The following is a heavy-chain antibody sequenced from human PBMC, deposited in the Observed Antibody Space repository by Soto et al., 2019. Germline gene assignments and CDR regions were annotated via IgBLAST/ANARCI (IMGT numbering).Heavy chain of an antibody. CDR2: FYFSVST. Sequence: SETLSLSCTVSGFSISSYYWSWIRQPPGLLLVFILYFYFSVSTYYYISFKSLVTLSVDTSLNQFFLKLGSVSGSDTAVYYFLIGLIEKRTIPTYYGDVWGKGTTVNVSS. V-gene: IGHV4-59*01. D-gene: IGHD3-16*02. CDR1: GFSISSYY. CDR3: LIGLIEKRTIPTYYGDV. J-gene: IGHJ6*03.